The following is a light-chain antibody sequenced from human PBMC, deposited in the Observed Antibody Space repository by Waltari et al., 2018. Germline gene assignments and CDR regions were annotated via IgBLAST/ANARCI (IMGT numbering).Light chain of an antibody. Sequence: QSVLTQPPSASGTPCQRATTPCSGSSSNIGSNTVNWYQQPPGTAPNPLIYTNNQRPSGVPDRFSGSKSGTSASLAISGLQSGDEADYYCAAWDDSLRGYVFGTGTKVTVL. CDR2: TNN. J-gene: IGLJ1*01. V-gene: IGLV1-44*01. CDR1: SSNIGSNT. CDR3: AAWDDSLRGYV.